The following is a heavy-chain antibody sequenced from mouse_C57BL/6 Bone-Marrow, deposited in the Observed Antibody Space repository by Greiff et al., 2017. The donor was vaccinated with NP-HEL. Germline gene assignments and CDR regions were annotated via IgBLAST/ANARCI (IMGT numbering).Heavy chain of an antibody. J-gene: IGHJ3*01. D-gene: IGHD1-1*01. Sequence: VQLQQSGAELARPGASVKLSCKASGYTFTSYGISWVKQRTGQGLEWIGEIYPRSGNTYYNEKFKGKATLTADKSSSTAYMELRSLTSEDSAVYFCARWGTTVAAEAWFAYWGQGTLVTVSA. CDR2: IYPRSGNT. CDR3: ARWGTTVAAEAWFAY. V-gene: IGHV1-81*01. CDR1: GYTFTSYG.